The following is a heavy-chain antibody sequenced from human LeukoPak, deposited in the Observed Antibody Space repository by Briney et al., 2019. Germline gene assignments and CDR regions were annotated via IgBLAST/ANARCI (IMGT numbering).Heavy chain of an antibody. CDR1: GFTFSSYA. CDR3: ATYGSGRKFDY. CDR2: ISYDGSNK. J-gene: IGHJ4*02. Sequence: GRSLRLSCAASGFTFSSYAMHWVRQAPGKGLEWVAVISYDGSNKYYADSVKGRFTISRDNSKNTLYLQMNSLRAEDTAVYYCATYGSGRKFDYWGQGTLVTVSS. D-gene: IGHD3-10*01. V-gene: IGHV3-30*04.